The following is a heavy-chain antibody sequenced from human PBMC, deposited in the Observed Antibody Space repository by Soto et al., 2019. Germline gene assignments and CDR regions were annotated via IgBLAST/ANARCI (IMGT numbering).Heavy chain of an antibody. CDR3: ARGVDTAMVLDY. V-gene: IGHV4-34*01. J-gene: IGHJ4*02. CDR1: GGSFSGYY. D-gene: IGHD5-18*01. CDR2: INHSGST. Sequence: PSETLSLTCAVYGGSFSGYYWSWIRQPPGKGLEWIGEINHSGSTNYNPSLKSRVTISVDTSKNQFSLKLSSVTAADTAVYYCARGVDTAMVLDYWGQGTLVTVSS.